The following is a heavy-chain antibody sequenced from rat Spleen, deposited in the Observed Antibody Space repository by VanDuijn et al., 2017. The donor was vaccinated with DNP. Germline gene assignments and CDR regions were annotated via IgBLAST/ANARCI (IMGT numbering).Heavy chain of an antibody. J-gene: IGHJ1*01. CDR1: GFTFSNYG. V-gene: IGHV5S13*01. D-gene: IGHD5-1*01. CDR3: ARGSGTYYWYFDF. CDR2: ISAGGGNT. Sequence: EVQLVESGGGLVQPGRSLKLSCAASGFTFSNYGMAWVRQPPGKGLEWVASISAGGGNTYYRDSVKGRFTISRDNTKSTLYLQMDSLRSEDTATYYCARGSGTYYWYFDFWGPGTMVTVSS.